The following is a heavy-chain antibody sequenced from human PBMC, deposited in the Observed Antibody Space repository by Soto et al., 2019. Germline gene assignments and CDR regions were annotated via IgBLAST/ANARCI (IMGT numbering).Heavy chain of an antibody. CDR3: ARGGTPMAY. Sequence: ASVKVSCKTSGYTFTNFGLSWLRQAPGQGLEWMGWISAYNGNTNYAQNFQGRVTMTTDTSTSTAYMELKSLRSADTAAYYCARGGTPMAYWGQGARETVSS. CDR1: GYTFTNFG. V-gene: IGHV1-18*01. D-gene: IGHD3-16*01. J-gene: IGHJ4*02. CDR2: ISAYNGNT.